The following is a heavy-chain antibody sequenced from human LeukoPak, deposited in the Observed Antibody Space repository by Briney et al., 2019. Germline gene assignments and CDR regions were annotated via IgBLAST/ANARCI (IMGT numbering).Heavy chain of an antibody. V-gene: IGHV3-30*02. CDR1: GFTFSSYG. CDR2: IRCDGSNK. Sequence: PGGSLRLSCAASGFTFSSYGMHWVRQAPGKGLEWVAFIRCDGSNKYYADSVKGRFTISRDNSKNTLYLQMNSLRAEDTAVYYCAKDPSLGIGYYFDYWGQGTLVTVSS. D-gene: IGHD7-27*01. J-gene: IGHJ4*02. CDR3: AKDPSLGIGYYFDY.